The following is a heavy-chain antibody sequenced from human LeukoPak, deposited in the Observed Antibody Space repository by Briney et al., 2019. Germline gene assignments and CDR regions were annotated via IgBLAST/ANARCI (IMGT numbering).Heavy chain of an antibody. V-gene: IGHV3-23*01. J-gene: IGHJ4*02. D-gene: IGHD2-15*01. CDR2: ISNNGGYT. Sequence: GGSLRLSCAASGFTFSSYSMNWVRQAPGKGLEWVSAISNNGGYTYYADSVQGRFTISRDNSKSTLCLQMDSLRAEDTAVYYCAKQLGYCSDGSCYFPYWGQGTLVTVSS. CDR3: AKQLGYCSDGSCYFPY. CDR1: GFTFSSYS.